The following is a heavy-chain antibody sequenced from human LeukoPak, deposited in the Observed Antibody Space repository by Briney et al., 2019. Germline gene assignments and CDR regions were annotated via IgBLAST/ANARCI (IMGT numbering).Heavy chain of an antibody. V-gene: IGHV3-23*01. CDR2: ISGSGGTT. Sequence: GRSLGLSCEASGFSFSRYATSWVRQAPGKGLEWVSGISGSGGTTYYAGSVKGRFAISRDISENTLYLQMSSLRAGDTAVYYCARDLYADFWSGSVFDYWGRGTLVTVSS. J-gene: IGHJ4*02. CDR1: GFSFSRYA. CDR3: ARDLYADFWSGSVFDY. D-gene: IGHD3-3*01.